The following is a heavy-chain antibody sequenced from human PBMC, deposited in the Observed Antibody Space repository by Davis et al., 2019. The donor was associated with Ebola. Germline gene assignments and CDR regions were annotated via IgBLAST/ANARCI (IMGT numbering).Heavy chain of an antibody. V-gene: IGHV4-31*03. D-gene: IGHD1-26*01. J-gene: IGHJ4*02. CDR2: IYYNGST. Sequence: LRLSCIVSGGSISSGAYYWSWIRQHPGKGLEWIGYIYYNGSTHYNPSLKSRVTISVDTSRNQFSLKLSSVTAADTAIYYCARSRGGIVGLYPFDYWGLGNLVTVSS. CDR3: ARSRGGIVGLYPFDY. CDR1: GGSISSGAYY.